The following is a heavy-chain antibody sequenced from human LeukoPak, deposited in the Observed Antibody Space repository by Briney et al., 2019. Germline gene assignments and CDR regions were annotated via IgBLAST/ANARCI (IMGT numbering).Heavy chain of an antibody. J-gene: IGHJ4*02. CDR1: GFTFSSYA. CDR3: AKDVGKWESLHFFDY. D-gene: IGHD1-26*01. Sequence: PGGSLRLSCAASGFTFSSYAMSWVRQAPGKGLEWVSAISGSGGSTYYADSVKGRFTISRGNSENTLYLQMNSLRGDDTAVYYCAKDVGKWESLHFFDYWGQGTLVTVSS. CDR2: ISGSGGST. V-gene: IGHV3-23*01.